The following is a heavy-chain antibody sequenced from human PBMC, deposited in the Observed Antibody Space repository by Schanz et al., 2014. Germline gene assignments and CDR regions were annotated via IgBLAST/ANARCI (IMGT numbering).Heavy chain of an antibody. CDR1: GFTFSDHY. J-gene: IGHJ4*01. V-gene: IGHV3-11*05. CDR2: ISSSSSYI. CDR3: AREQIMAAAGLVDY. D-gene: IGHD6-13*01. Sequence: VQLVESGGGLVQPGGSLRLSCAASGFTFSDHYMDWVRQAPGKGLEWVSSISSSSSYIYYADSVKGRFTISRDNSKNTLYLQMNSLRAEDTAVYYCAREQIMAAAGLVDYWGRGTLVTVSS.